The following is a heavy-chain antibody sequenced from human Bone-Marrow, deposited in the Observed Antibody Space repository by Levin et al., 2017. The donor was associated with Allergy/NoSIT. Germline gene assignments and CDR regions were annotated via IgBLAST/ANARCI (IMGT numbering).Heavy chain of an antibody. D-gene: IGHD6-19*01. Sequence: LSLTCAASGFTFDDYAMHWVRQAPGKGLEWVSGISWNSGSIGYADSVKGRFTISRDNAKNSLYLQMNSLRAEDTALYYCAKAMIAVAARGAFDSWGQGTMVTVSS. CDR2: ISWNSGSI. J-gene: IGHJ3*02. CDR1: GFTFDDYA. V-gene: IGHV3-9*01. CDR3: AKAMIAVAARGAFDS.